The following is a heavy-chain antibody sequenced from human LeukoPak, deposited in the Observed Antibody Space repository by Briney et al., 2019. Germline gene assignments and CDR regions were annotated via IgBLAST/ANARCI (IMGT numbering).Heavy chain of an antibody. D-gene: IGHD6-19*01. CDR3: ARVYSSGWLGYFDY. CDR1: GFTFSSYA. V-gene: IGHV3-20*04. Sequence: PGGSLRLSCAASGFTFSSYAMSWVRQAPGKGLEWVSGINWNGGSTVYADSVKGRFTISRDNAKNSLYLQMNSLRAEDTALYYCARVYSSGWLGYFDYWGQGTLATVSS. J-gene: IGHJ4*02. CDR2: INWNGGST.